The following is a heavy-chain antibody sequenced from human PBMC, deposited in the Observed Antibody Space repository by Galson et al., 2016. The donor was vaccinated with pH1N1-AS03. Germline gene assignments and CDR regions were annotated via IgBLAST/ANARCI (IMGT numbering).Heavy chain of an antibody. CDR1: GGSITNYY. CDR2: IYYNGPA. V-gene: IGHV4-59*01. CDR3: TRGGTYSSSSPAYIGY. D-gene: IGHD6-6*01. Sequence: ETLSLTCTVSGGSITNYYWTWIRQPPGKGLEWIGYIYYNGPANYNPSLNSRVTISADTSKKQFFLNLTSVTAADTAVYFCTRGGTYSSSSPAYIGYWGQGTLVTVSS. J-gene: IGHJ4*02.